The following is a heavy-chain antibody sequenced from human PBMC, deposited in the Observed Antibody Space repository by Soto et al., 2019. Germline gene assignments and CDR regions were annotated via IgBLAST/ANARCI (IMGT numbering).Heavy chain of an antibody. CDR1: GFTFSSYA. Sequence: LRLSCAASGFTFSSYAMSWVRQAPGKGLEWVSAISGSGGSTYYADSVKGRFTISRDNSKNTLYLQMNSLRAEDTAVYYCARDGFYYDSSGYQPLDAFDIWGQGTMVTVSS. V-gene: IGHV3-23*01. D-gene: IGHD3-22*01. J-gene: IGHJ3*02. CDR2: ISGSGGST. CDR3: ARDGFYYDSSGYQPLDAFDI.